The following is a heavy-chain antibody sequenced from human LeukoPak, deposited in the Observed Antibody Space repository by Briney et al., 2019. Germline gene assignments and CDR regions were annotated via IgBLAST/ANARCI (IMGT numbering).Heavy chain of an antibody. D-gene: IGHD6-6*01. Sequence: GGSLRLSCAASGFTFSGSALHWVRQASGKGLEWVGRIRSTANGYATAYAASVKGRFTISRDDSKNTAYLQMDSLKTEDTAVYYCAKGVAARPLDYWGQGTLVTVSS. V-gene: IGHV3-73*01. CDR1: GFTFSGSA. CDR2: IRSTANGYAT. J-gene: IGHJ4*02. CDR3: AKGVAARPLDY.